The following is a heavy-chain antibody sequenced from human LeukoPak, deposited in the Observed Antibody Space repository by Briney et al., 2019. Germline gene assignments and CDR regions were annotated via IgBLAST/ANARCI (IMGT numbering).Heavy chain of an antibody. CDR3: VRGGYNNFDY. CDR1: GFTFSNYW. V-gene: IGHV3-74*01. CDR2: INSDGSST. D-gene: IGHD5-24*01. Sequence: PGGSLRLSCAASGFTFSNYWMHWVRQAPGKGLVWVSRINSDGSSTTYADSVKGRFTISRDNAQNTLYLQMNSLRAEDTAVYYCVRGGYNNFDYWGQGTLVTVSS. J-gene: IGHJ4*02.